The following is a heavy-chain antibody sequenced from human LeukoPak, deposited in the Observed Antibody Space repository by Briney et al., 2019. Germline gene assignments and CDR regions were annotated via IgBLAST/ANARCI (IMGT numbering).Heavy chain of an antibody. CDR1: GYTFTGYY. CDR2: INPNSGGT. V-gene: IGHV1-2*02. CDR3: ARDLLYDFWSGIDY. D-gene: IGHD3-3*01. Sequence: ASVKVSCKASGYTFTGYYMHWVRQASGQGLEWMGWINPNSGGTNYAQKFQGRVTMTRDTSISTAYMELSRLRSDDTAVYYCARDLLYDFWSGIDYWGQGTLVTVSS. J-gene: IGHJ4*02.